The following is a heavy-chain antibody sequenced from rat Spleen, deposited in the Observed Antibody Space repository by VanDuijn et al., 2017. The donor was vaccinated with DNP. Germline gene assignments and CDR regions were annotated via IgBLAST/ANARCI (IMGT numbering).Heavy chain of an antibody. CDR2: LSTGGDKS. CDR3: ARHEDYSSYVYGFAY. V-gene: IGHV5S13*01. J-gene: IGHJ3*01. CDR1: GFTFSNYA. Sequence: EVQLVESGGSLVQPGRSLKLSCAASGFTFSNYAMAWVRQAPTKGLEWVASLSTGGDKSAYRDSVKGRFIIFRDDAKNTQYLQMDSLRSEDTATYYCARHEDYSSYVYGFAYWGQGTLVTVSS. D-gene: IGHD1-2*01.